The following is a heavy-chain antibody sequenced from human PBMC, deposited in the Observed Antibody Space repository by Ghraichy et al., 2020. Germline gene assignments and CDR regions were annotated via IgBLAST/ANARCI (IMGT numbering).Heavy chain of an antibody. CDR2: IKSKTDGGTT. Sequence: GGSLRLSCAASGFTFSNAWMSWVRQAPGKGLEWVGRIKSKTDGGTTDYAAPVKGRFTISRDDSKNTLYLQMNSLKTEDTAVYYCTTDYGDYDGMDVWGQGTTVTVSS. V-gene: IGHV3-15*01. D-gene: IGHD4-17*01. CDR3: TTDYGDYDGMDV. CDR1: GFTFSNAW. J-gene: IGHJ6*02.